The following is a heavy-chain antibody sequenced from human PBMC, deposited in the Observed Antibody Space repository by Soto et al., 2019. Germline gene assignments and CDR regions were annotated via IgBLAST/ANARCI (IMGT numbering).Heavy chain of an antibody. J-gene: IGHJ6*02. CDR1: GGSFSGYY. Sequence: LETLSLTCAVYGGSFSGYYWSWIRQPPGKGLEWIGEINHSGSTNYNPSLKSRVTISVDTSKNQFSLKLSSVTAADTAVYYCARGVDTAMAYYYYYGMDVWGQGTTVTVSS. D-gene: IGHD5-18*01. CDR2: INHSGST. V-gene: IGHV4-34*01. CDR3: ARGVDTAMAYYYYYGMDV.